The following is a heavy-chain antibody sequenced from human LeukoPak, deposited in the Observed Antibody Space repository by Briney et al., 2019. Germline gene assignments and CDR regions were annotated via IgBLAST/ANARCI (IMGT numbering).Heavy chain of an antibody. CDR2: ISYDGTNQ. CDR1: GFTFSGYG. V-gene: IGHV3-30*03. D-gene: IGHD2-21*01. CDR3: VRDNLWAFDI. Sequence: GGSLRLSCAASGFTFSGYGMHWVRQAPGKGLGWVAVISYDGTNQYYADSVKGRFTISRDIGKNALYLQMNSLRDEDTAMYYCVRDNLWAFDIWGRGTVVIVSS. J-gene: IGHJ3*02.